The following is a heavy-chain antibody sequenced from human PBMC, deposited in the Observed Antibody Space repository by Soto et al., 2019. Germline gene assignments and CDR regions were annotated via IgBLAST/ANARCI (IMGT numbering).Heavy chain of an antibody. J-gene: IGHJ4*02. V-gene: IGHV1-46*01. CDR2: LSPTAGRT. CDR1: GYAFSTYL. D-gene: IGHD3-9*01. Sequence: QVQLVQSAAEVRRPGASVKVSCRTSGYAFSTYLMHWVRQAPGQGLEWMGILSPTAGRTSYSQKFQGRVTMTSDASTSTAYMELTGLRSDDTAVYYCARALRVGLTVVTPAYWGQGTLVTVSS. CDR3: ARALRVGLTVVTPAY.